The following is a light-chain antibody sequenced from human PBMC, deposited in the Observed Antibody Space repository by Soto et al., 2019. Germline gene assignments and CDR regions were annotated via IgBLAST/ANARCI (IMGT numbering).Light chain of an antibody. J-gene: IGKJ1*01. Sequence: EIVLAQSPGTLSLSAGERATLSCRARQSVSSSYLAWYQQKPGQAPRLLIYGASSRATGIPDRFSGSGSGTDFTLTISRLEPEYFAVYYCQQYGSSQWTFGQGTKVDIK. CDR2: GAS. CDR1: QSVSSSY. V-gene: IGKV3-20*01. CDR3: QQYGSSQWT.